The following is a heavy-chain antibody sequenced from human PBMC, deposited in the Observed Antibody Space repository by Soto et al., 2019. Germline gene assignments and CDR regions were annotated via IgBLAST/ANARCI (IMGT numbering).Heavy chain of an antibody. CDR2: ISYDGSNK. V-gene: IGHV3-30*03. D-gene: IGHD3-10*01. CDR3: AHGGYYFDY. J-gene: IGHJ4*02. Sequence: QVQLVESGGGVLQPGRSLRLSCAASGFTFSSYGMHWVRQAPGKGLEWVAVISYDGSNKYYADSVKGRFPISRDNSKNTLYLQMNSLRAEDTAVYYCAHGGYYFDYWGQGTLVTVSS. CDR1: GFTFSSYG.